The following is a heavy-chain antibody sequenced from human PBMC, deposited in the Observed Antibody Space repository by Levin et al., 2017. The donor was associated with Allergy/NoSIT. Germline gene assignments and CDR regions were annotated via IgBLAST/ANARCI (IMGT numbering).Heavy chain of an antibody. CDR1: GFTFSTYA. CDR2: INTISSHI. J-gene: IGHJ6*02. CDR3: ARDDSFTGYQRFDAMDV. V-gene: IGHV3-21*01. D-gene: IGHD3-9*01. Sequence: GESLKISCAASGFTFSTYALNWVRQAPGKGLEWVSSINTISSHIYYANSVRGRFTISRDNARNSLYLQMSSLRPEDTDVYYGARDDSFTGYQRFDAMDVWGRGTTVTVSS.